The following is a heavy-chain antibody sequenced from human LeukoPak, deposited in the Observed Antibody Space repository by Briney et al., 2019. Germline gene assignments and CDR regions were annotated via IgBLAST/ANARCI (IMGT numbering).Heavy chain of an antibody. V-gene: IGHV4-59*08. D-gene: IGHD3-10*01. J-gene: IGHJ4*02. CDR1: GGSISSYY. Sequence: SETLSLTCTVPGGSISSYYWSWIRQPPGKGLEWIGYIYYSGSTNYNPSLKSRVTISVDTSKNQFSLKVSSVTAADTAVYYCASNYYGSGSLDYWGQGNLVTVSS. CDR2: IYYSGST. CDR3: ASNYYGSGSLDY.